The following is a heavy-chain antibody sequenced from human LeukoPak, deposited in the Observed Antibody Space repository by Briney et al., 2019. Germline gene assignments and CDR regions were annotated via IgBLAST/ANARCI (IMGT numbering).Heavy chain of an antibody. V-gene: IGHV1-24*01. CDR3: AIRYSSSWQFDY. CDR2: FDPEDGET. Sequence: GASVKVSCKVSGYTLTELSMHWVRQAPGKGLEWMGGFDPEDGETIYAQKFQGRVTMTEDTSTDTAYMELSSLRSEDTAVYYCAIRYSSSWQFDYWGQGTLVTVSS. CDR1: GYTLTELS. D-gene: IGHD6-13*01. J-gene: IGHJ4*02.